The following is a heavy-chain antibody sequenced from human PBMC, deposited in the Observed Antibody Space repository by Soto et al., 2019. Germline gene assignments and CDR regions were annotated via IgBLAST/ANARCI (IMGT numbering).Heavy chain of an antibody. CDR2: VSSGGDYT. J-gene: IGHJ4*02. Sequence: EDHLLESGGGLVQPGGSLRLSCAASGFTFGSYHMAWVRQAPGKGLEWVSAVSSGGDYTFYIDSVRGRFTVSRDNSNSIVYLQMNTLRADDTAIYYCAKYSRTEHLGESWGQGTLVTVSS. V-gene: IGHV3-23*01. D-gene: IGHD1-26*01. CDR1: GFTFGSYH. CDR3: AKYSRTEHLGES.